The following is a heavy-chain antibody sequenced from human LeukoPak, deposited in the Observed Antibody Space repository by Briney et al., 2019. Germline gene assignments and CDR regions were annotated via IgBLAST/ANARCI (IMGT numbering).Heavy chain of an antibody. CDR2: ISDSGVTT. Sequence: GGSLRLSCAASGFTFSSCAMSWVRQPPGKGLEWVSGISDSGVTTYHADSVKGRFTISRDNSKNTLYLQMNSLRAEDTALYYCAKSRGQYGDYLFYYYGMDVWGQGTSVTVSS. CDR3: AKSRGQYGDYLFYYYGMDV. CDR1: GFTFSSCA. J-gene: IGHJ6*02. D-gene: IGHD4-17*01. V-gene: IGHV3-23*01.